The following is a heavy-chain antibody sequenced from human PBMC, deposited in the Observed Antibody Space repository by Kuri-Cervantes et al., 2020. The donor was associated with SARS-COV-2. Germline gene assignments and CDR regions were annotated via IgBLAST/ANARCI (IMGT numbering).Heavy chain of an antibody. Sequence: LSLTCAASGFTFSSYSMNWVRQAPGKGLEWVSYISSSSSTIYYADSVKGRFTISRDNSKNSLYLEMNSLRPEDTAVYYYAKVETASLDYWGQGTLVTVSS. J-gene: IGHJ4*02. CDR1: GFTFSSYS. V-gene: IGHV3-48*04. D-gene: IGHD3-3*01. CDR2: ISSSSSTI. CDR3: AKVETASLDY.